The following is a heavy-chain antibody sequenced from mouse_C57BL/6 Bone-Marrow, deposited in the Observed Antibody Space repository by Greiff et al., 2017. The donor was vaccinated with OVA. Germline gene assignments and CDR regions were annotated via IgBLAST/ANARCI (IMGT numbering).Heavy chain of an antibody. CDR3: ARSPSYYGSSYVGYYFDY. V-gene: IGHV1-69*01. Sequence: VQLQQPGAELVMPGASVKLSCKASGYTFTSYWMHWVKQRPGQGLEWIGEIDPSDSYTNYNQKFKGKSTLTVDKSSSTAYMQLSSLTSEDSAVYYCARSPSYYGSSYVGYYFDYWGQGTTLTVSS. D-gene: IGHD1-1*01. J-gene: IGHJ2*01. CDR2: IDPSDSYT. CDR1: GYTFTSYW.